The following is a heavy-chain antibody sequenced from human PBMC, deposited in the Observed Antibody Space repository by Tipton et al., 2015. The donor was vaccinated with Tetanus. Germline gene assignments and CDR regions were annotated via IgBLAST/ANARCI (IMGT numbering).Heavy chain of an antibody. CDR3: ARAHCSDGVCNFDF. CDR1: GYIFANYW. CDR2: IYPGDSDT. V-gene: IGHV5-51*01. D-gene: IGHD2-15*01. Sequence: QLVQSGGEVKKPGESLKISCKGSGYIFANYWIGWVRQKPGKGLEWMGIIYPGDSDTRYSPSFQGQVTFPVDKSINTAYLQWSSLKASDTSMFYCARAHCSDGVCNFDFWGQGALVTVAS. J-gene: IGHJ4*02.